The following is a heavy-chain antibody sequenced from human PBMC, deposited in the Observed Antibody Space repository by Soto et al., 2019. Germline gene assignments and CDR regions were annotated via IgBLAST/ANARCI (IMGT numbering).Heavy chain of an antibody. CDR2: INPSGGST. J-gene: IGHJ6*03. Sequence: GASVKVSCKASGYTFTSYDIHWVRQAPGQGLEWMGIINPSGGSTSYAQKFQGRVTMTRDTSTSTVYMEVSGLRSEDTAVYYCARDQEPSTLYYDYYYMDVWGKGTTVTVSS. CDR1: GYTFTSYD. V-gene: IGHV1-46*03. CDR3: ARDQEPSTLYYDYYYMDV.